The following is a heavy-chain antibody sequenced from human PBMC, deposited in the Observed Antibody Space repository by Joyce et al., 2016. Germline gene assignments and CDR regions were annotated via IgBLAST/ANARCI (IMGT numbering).Heavy chain of an antibody. V-gene: IGHV4-61*01. CDR1: GGSVTNTTVF. Sequence: QVQLLESGPGLVKPSETLSLTCTVTGGSVTNTTVFWNWIRQTPGKGLQWIGGVDYGGTSDYNPSLKNRVAISVDTSRNQFTLTLKSVSPADTAMYYCATRAAMPRRHPSTDYRGQGMLLTVSS. CDR3: ATRAAMPRRHPSTDY. CDR2: VDYGGTS. J-gene: IGHJ4*02. D-gene: IGHD6-25*01.